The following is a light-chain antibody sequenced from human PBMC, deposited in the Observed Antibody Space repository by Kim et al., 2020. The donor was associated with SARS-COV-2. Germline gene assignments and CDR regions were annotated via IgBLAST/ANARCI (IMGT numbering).Light chain of an antibody. CDR1: HSVSSN. Sequence: SPGGIVTLSCRASHSVSSNLAWYQQKPGQAPRLLIFGASTRATDIPARFSGSGSGTEFTLTISSLQSEDFAVYYCQQYNKWPPLTFGGGTKVDIK. CDR2: GAS. J-gene: IGKJ4*01. CDR3: QQYNKWPPLT. V-gene: IGKV3-15*01.